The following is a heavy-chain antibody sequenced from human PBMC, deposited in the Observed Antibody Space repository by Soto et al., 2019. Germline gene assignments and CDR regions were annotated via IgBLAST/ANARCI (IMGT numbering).Heavy chain of an antibody. Sequence: SGKVSCKASGGTFSSYAISWVRQAPGQGLEWMGGIIPIFGTANYAQKFQGRVTITADESTSTAYMELSSLRSEDTAVYYCARGPYNWNYYFDYWGQGTLVTVSS. V-gene: IGHV1-69*13. J-gene: IGHJ4*02. D-gene: IGHD1-7*01. CDR3: ARGPYNWNYYFDY. CDR2: IIPIFGTA. CDR1: GGTFSSYA.